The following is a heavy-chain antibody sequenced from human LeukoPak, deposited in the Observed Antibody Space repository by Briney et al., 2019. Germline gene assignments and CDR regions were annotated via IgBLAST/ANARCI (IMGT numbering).Heavy chain of an antibody. CDR3: ARGQQQLVRIGY. Sequence: ASVKVSCKASGYTFTGYYMHWVRQAPGQGLEWMGRINHNSGGTNYAQKLQGRVTMTRDTSIRTAYMELSRLRSDDTAVYYCARGQQQLVRIGYWGQGTLVTVSS. CDR1: GYTFTGYY. J-gene: IGHJ4*02. D-gene: IGHD6-13*01. CDR2: INHNSGGT. V-gene: IGHV1-2*06.